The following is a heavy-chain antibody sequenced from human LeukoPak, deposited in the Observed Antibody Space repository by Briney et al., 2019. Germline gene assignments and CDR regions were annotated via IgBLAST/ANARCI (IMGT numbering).Heavy chain of an antibody. V-gene: IGHV4-59*01. J-gene: IGHJ4*02. CDR1: GGSISSYY. CDR3: ARDRYGSGRYGGTDY. D-gene: IGHD6-19*01. Sequence: SETLSLTCTVSGGSISSYYWSWIRQPPGKGLEWIGYIYYSGSTNYNPSLKSRVTISVDTSKNQFSLKLSSVTAADTAVYYCARDRYGSGRYGGTDYWGQGTLVTVSS. CDR2: IYYSGST.